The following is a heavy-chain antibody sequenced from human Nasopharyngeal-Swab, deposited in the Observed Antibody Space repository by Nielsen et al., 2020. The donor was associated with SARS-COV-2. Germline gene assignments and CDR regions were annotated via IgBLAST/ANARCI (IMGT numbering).Heavy chain of an antibody. CDR3: ARDDYGDYVWSFDY. J-gene: IGHJ4*02. CDR1: GFTFSSYA. V-gene: IGHV3-30*04. CDR2: ISYDGSNK. Sequence: GESLKISCAASGFTFSSYAMHWVRQAPGKGLEWVAVISYDGSNKYYADSVKGRFTISRDNSENTLYLQMNSLRAEDTAVYYCARDDYGDYVWSFDYWGQGTLVTVSS. D-gene: IGHD4-17*01.